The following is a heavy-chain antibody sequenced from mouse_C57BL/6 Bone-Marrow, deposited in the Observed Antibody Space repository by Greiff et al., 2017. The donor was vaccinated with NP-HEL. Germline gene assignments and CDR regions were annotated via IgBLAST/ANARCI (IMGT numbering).Heavy chain of an antibody. CDR2: IWSGGST. D-gene: IGHD1-1*01. CDR3: ARIYYGSSSYYAMDY. CDR1: GFSLTSYG. Sequence: QVQLKESGPGLVQPSQSLSITCTVSGFSLTSYGVHWVRQSPGKGLEWLGVIWSGGSTDYNAAFISRLSISKDNSKSQVFFKMNSLQADDTAIYYCARIYYGSSSYYAMDYWGQGTSVTVSS. J-gene: IGHJ4*01. V-gene: IGHV2-2*01.